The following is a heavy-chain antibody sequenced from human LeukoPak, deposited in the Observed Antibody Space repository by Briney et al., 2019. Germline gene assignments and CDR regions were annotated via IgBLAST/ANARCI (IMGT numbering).Heavy chain of an antibody. D-gene: IGHD3-22*01. CDR2: IYYSGST. CDR1: GGSLSSSSYY. CDR3: ARPRRNYYDSSGYYIHNWFDP. Sequence: SETLSLTCTVSGGSLSSSSYYWGWIRQPPGKGLEWIGSIYYSGSTYYNPSLKSRVTISVDTSKNQFSLKLSSVTAADTAVYYCARPRRNYYDSSGYYIHNWFDPWGQGTLVTVSS. J-gene: IGHJ5*02. V-gene: IGHV4-39*01.